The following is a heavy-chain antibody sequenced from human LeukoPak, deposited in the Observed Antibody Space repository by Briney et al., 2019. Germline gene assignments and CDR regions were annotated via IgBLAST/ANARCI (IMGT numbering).Heavy chain of an antibody. CDR2: MKEDGSEK. J-gene: IGHJ4*02. V-gene: IGHV3-7*01. D-gene: IGHD4-11*01. CDR1: GFTFSNYW. CDR3: ARDRGYSNFDY. Sequence: GGSLRLSCAASGFTFSNYWMSWVRQAPGKGLEWVANMKEDGSEKNYVDSVKGRFTISRDNAQDSLYLQMNSLRAEGTAVYYCARDRGYSNFDYWGQGTLVTASS.